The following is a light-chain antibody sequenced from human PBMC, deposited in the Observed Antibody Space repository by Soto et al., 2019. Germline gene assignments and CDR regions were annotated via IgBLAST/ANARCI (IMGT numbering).Light chain of an antibody. CDR3: QQSYNTPQT. J-gene: IGKJ1*01. Sequence: DNRMTESPASLSASVGDRVTITCRASQTITNYLNWYQQQSGKAPKLLIYATDTLQSGVPSRFSGSGSGTDYTLTISSLQPEDFATYYCQQSYNTPQTFGQGTKVAIK. CDR2: ATD. CDR1: QTITNY. V-gene: IGKV1-39*01.